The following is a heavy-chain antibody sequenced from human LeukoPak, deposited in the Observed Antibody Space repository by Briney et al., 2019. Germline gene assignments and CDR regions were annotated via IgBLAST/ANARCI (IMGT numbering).Heavy chain of an antibody. CDR3: ARDGSSGSYPT. J-gene: IGHJ5*02. D-gene: IGHD1-26*01. CDR2: IKQDGSEK. V-gene: IGHV3-7*03. CDR1: GFTFSSYW. Sequence: GGSLRLSCAASGFTFSSYWMSWVRQAPGKGLEWVANIKQDGSEKYYVDSVKGRFTISRDNAKNSLYLQMNSLRSDDTAVYYCARDGSSGSYPTWGQGTLVTVSS.